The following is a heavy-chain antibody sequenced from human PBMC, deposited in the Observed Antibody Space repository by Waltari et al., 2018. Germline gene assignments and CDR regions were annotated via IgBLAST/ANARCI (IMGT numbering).Heavy chain of an antibody. D-gene: IGHD5-18*01. V-gene: IGHV3-53*01. CDR3: ARGQRGYSYGYASFDY. CDR1: GFTVSSNY. Sequence: EVQLVESGGGLIQPGGSLRLSCAASGFTVSSNYMSWVRQAPGKGLEWVAVIDSGGRTSYSDSVKGRFTSSRDNSKNTLYLQMNSLRAEDTAVYYCARGQRGYSYGYASFDYWGQGTLVTVSS. J-gene: IGHJ4*02. CDR2: IDSGGRT.